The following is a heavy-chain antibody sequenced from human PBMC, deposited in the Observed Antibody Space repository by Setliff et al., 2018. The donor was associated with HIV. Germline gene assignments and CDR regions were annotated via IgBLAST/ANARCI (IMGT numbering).Heavy chain of an antibody. V-gene: IGHV3-15*07. CDR2: IXXXXDXXTT. D-gene: IGHD2-8*02. Sequence: GGSLRLSCAASGFTFSNAXXXXXXXXXXXXLVWLXHIXXXXDXXTTDYAAPXXGRXXISRDDSKNTVYLHMNSLETEDTAVYYCLXWFIRGQGTLVTVSS. CDR1: GFTFSNAX. J-gene: IGHJ4*02. CDR3: LXWFI.